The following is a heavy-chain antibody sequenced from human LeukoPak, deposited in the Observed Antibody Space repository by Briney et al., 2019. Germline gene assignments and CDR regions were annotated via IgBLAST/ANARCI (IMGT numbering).Heavy chain of an antibody. CDR3: AKVLGRWNTDIPGDY. D-gene: IGHD1/OR15-1a*01. J-gene: IGHJ4*02. V-gene: IGHV3-30*18. CDR2: ISYDGSNK. Sequence: PGRSLRLSCAASGFTFSSYGMHWVRQAPGKGLEWVAVISYDGSNKYYADSVKGRFTISRDNSKNTLYLQMNSLRAEDTAVYYCAKVLGRWNTDIPGDYWGQRTLVTVSS. CDR1: GFTFSSYG.